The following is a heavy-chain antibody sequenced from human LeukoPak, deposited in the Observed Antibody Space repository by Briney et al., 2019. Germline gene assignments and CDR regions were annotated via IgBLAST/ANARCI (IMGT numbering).Heavy chain of an antibody. Sequence: SSETLSLTCAVYSVSFSGYYWSWIRQPPGKGLEWIGEINHSGSTNYNPSLKSRVTISVDTSKNQFSLKLSSVTAADTAVYYCARVRRYCSSTSCYWPAFDIWGQGTMVTVSS. CDR1: SVSFSGYY. V-gene: IGHV4-34*01. D-gene: IGHD2-2*01. J-gene: IGHJ3*02. CDR3: ARVRRYCSSTSCYWPAFDI. CDR2: INHSGST.